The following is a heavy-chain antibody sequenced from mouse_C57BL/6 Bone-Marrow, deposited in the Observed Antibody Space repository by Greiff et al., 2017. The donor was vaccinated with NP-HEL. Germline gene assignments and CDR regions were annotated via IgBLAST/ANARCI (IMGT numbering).Heavy chain of an antibody. CDR2: FYPGSGSI. J-gene: IGHJ1*03. V-gene: IGHV1-62-2*01. CDR1: GYTFTEYT. Sequence: QVQLQQSGAELVKPGASVKLSCKASGYTFTEYTIHWVKQRSGQGLEWIGWFYPGSGSIKYNEKFKEKATLTADKSSSTVYMDLSRLTSDDSAVYFCARHGDYFGSSYGYFDVWGTGTTVTVSS. D-gene: IGHD1-1*01. CDR3: ARHGDYFGSSYGYFDV.